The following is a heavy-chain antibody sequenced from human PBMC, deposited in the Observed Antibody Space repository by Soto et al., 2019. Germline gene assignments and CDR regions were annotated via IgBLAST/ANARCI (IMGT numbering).Heavy chain of an antibody. CDR1: GFSLSTSGMC. J-gene: IGHJ6*04. Sequence: SGPTLVNPTQTLTLTCTFSGFSLSTSGMCVSWIRQPPGKALEWLALIDWDDDKYYSTSLKTRLTISKDTSKNQVVLTMTNMDPVDTATYYCARIPRVRFLREYYYGMYVWGKGTTVTVAS. D-gene: IGHD3-3*01. CDR2: IDWDDDK. CDR3: ARIPRVRFLREYYYGMYV. V-gene: IGHV2-70*01.